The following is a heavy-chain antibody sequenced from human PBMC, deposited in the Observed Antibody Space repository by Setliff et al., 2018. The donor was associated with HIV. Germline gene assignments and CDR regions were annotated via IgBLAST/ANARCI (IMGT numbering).Heavy chain of an antibody. CDR2: INSASTTK. D-gene: IGHD2-8*02. Sequence: PGGSLRLSCVASGFTFSDSSMYWVRQAPGKGLEWISYINSASTTKYYADSVRGRFTISRDNAQNSLHLQLSSLRAEDTAIYYCARDFTDHPYYYMGVWGKGTTVTVS. J-gene: IGHJ6*03. CDR1: GFTFSDSS. V-gene: IGHV3-48*01. CDR3: ARDFTDHPYYYMGV.